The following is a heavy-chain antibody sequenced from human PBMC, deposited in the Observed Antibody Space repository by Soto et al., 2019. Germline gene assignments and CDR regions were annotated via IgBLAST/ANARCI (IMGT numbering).Heavy chain of an antibody. Sequence: GGSLRLSCAASGFTFDDFGMTWVRHAPGKGLEWVSGLNWNGGITGYADSVKGRFTISRDNAKNSLYLQMNSLRAEDTALYHCARLATTGNYYYYMDVWGKGTTVTVSS. CDR2: LNWNGGIT. D-gene: IGHD4-17*01. CDR1: GFTFDDFG. V-gene: IGHV3-20*01. CDR3: ARLATTGNYYYYMDV. J-gene: IGHJ6*03.